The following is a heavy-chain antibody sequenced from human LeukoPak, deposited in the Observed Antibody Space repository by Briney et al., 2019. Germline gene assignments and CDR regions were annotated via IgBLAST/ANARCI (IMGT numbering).Heavy chain of an antibody. J-gene: IGHJ4*02. CDR1: GYRFISYW. CDR3: ARQSVAGTSYFDY. V-gene: IGHV5-51*01. D-gene: IGHD6-19*01. Sequence: GESLKISCKRSGYRFISYWIGWVRQMPGKGLEWMGIIYSPSFQGQVTISADKSISTAYLQCSSLKASDTAMYYCARQSVAGTSYFDYWGQGTLVTVSS. CDR2: IY.